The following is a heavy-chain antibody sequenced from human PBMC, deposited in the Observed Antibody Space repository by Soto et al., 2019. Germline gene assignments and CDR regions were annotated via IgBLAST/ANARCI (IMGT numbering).Heavy chain of an antibody. CDR3: ARVYSGSYSDS. CDR1: GGSIRSNNW. V-gene: IGHV4-4*02. Sequence: QVQLQESGPGLVKHSGTLSLTCAVSGGSIRSNNWWSWVRHPPGKGLEWIGEIFHSGSTHYNPSLKPRVTISVDKSKTQFSLKLSSVTAADTAVYYCARVYSGSYSDSWGQGTLVTVSS. D-gene: IGHD1-26*01. J-gene: IGHJ4*02. CDR2: IFHSGST.